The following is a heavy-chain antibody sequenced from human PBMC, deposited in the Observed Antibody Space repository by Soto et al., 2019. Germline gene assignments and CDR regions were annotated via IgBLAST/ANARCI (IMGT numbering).Heavy chain of an antibody. CDR1: GGSFSGYY. V-gene: IGHV4-34*01. CDR2: INHSGST. J-gene: IGHJ6*03. Sequence: SETLSLTCAVYGGSFSGYYWSWIRQPPGKGLEWIGEINHSGSTNYNPSLKSRVTISVETSKNQFSLKLSSVTAADTAVYYCARGVTKTYYYYMDVWGKGTTVTVSS. D-gene: IGHD4-17*01. CDR3: ARGVTKTYYYYMDV.